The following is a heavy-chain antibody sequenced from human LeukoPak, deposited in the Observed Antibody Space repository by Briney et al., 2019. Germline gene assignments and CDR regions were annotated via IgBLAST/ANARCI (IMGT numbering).Heavy chain of an antibody. CDR1: GGSISSYY. D-gene: IGHD2-8*01. V-gene: IGHV4-59*08. Sequence: PSETLSLTCTVSGGSISSYYWSWIRHPPRKGLEWIGYVYYSGSTNYNPSIKTRVTISVDTSNNQFYLKLRSVTAVDTAVYYCARGYCTNAVCSLGPTQAWGQGTLVTVSS. CDR2: VYYSGST. J-gene: IGHJ4*02. CDR3: ARGYCTNAVCSLGPTQA.